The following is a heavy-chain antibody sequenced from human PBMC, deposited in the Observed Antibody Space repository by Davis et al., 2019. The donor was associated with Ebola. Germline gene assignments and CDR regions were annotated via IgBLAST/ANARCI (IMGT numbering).Heavy chain of an antibody. Sequence: AASVKVSCKASGYSFTDYHILRVRQAPGQGLEWMGWINPNSGGTNYAQRFQGRVTMTRDTSINTAYMELSILRSDDTAVYFCAIYSVSTVDYWGQGTLVTVSS. CDR1: GYSFTDYH. D-gene: IGHD5/OR15-5a*01. J-gene: IGHJ4*02. CDR3: AIYSVSTVDY. CDR2: INPNSGGT. V-gene: IGHV1-2*02.